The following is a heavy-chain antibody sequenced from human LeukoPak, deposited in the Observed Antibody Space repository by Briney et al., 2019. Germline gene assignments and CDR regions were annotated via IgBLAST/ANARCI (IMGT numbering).Heavy chain of an antibody. CDR2: ITDNGFNT. D-gene: IGHD1-26*01. CDR3: AKGLRGNYDH. Sequence: PGGSLRLSCAAPGFTFNNYAMAWVRQAPEKGLEWVSSITDNGFNTYCADSVKGRFTISRDNSKNTLYLQMNSLRAEDTALYYCAKGLRGNYDHWGQGTLVTVSS. CDR1: GFTFNNYA. V-gene: IGHV3-23*01. J-gene: IGHJ5*02.